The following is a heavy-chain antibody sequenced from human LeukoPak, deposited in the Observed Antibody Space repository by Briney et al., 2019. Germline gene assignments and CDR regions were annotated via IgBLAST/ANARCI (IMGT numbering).Heavy chain of an antibody. CDR1: GFTVSSNY. Sequence: GGSLRLSCAASGFTVSSNYMTWVRQAPGKGLEWVSVIYSGGSTYYADSVKGRFTISRDHSKNTLYLQMNSLRVEDTAVYYCARGLRGFSYGDGFDIWGQGTMVTVSS. V-gene: IGHV3-66*01. D-gene: IGHD5-18*01. J-gene: IGHJ3*02. CDR3: ARGLRGFSYGDGFDI. CDR2: IYSGGST.